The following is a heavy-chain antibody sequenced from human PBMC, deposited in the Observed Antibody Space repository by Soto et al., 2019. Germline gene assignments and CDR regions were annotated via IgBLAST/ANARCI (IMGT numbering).Heavy chain of an antibody. D-gene: IGHD6-13*01. CDR1: RFTLTELS. Sequence: GASVKVSCKVPRFTLTELSMYWVRQSPGKGLEWMGGFDPEDGETIYAQKFQGRVTMTEDTSTDTAYMELSSLRSEDTAVYYCATDYGIAAAGIPVYFDYWGQGTLVTVSS. J-gene: IGHJ4*02. CDR3: ATDYGIAAAGIPVYFDY. V-gene: IGHV1-24*01. CDR2: FDPEDGET.